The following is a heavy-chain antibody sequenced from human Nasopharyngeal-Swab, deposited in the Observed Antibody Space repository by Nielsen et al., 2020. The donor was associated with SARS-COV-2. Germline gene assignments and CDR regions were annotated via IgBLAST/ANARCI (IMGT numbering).Heavy chain of an antibody. Sequence: GESLNISCAASGFPFDAYAMHWVRLAQGKGLEWVSRISWNSGTIDYADSVKGRFTISRDNAKNSLYLQMNSLRAEDTALYYCAKEGGYGSGRIEITYYSAMDVWRHGTTVTVSS. J-gene: IGHJ6*01. CDR2: ISWNSGTI. D-gene: IGHD3-10*01. V-gene: IGHV3-9*01. CDR1: GFPFDAYA. CDR3: AKEGGYGSGRIEITYYSAMDV.